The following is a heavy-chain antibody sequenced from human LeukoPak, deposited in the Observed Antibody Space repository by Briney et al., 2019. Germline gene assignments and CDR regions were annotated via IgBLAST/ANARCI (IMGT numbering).Heavy chain of an antibody. V-gene: IGHV4-38-2*02. D-gene: IGHD2-2*01. CDR1: GYSISSGCY. CDR2: IYYTGTT. Sequence: PSETLSLTCTVSGYSISSGCYWGWIRQPPGKGLEWIGSIYYTGTTYYNPSLKSRVTISVDTSKNQFSLKLSSVTAADTAVYYCASSQVLVRDGMDVWGQGTTVTVSS. J-gene: IGHJ6*02. CDR3: ASSQVLVRDGMDV.